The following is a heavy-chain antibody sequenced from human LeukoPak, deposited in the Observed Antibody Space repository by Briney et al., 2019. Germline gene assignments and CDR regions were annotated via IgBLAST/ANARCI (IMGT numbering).Heavy chain of an antibody. CDR3: ARDRGLYYDYIWESYRYTRTFDP. Sequence: PSETLSLTCAVYGGSFSGYYWSWIRQPPGKGLEWIGEINHSGSTNYNPSLKSRVTISVDTSKNQFSLKLSSVTAADTAVYYCARDRGLYYDYIWESYRYTRTFDPWGQGTLVTVSS. D-gene: IGHD3-16*02. J-gene: IGHJ5*02. V-gene: IGHV4-34*01. CDR1: GGSFSGYY. CDR2: INHSGST.